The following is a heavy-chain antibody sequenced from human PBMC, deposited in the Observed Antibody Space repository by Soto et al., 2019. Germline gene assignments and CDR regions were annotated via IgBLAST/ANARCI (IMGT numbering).Heavy chain of an antibody. J-gene: IGHJ4*02. D-gene: IGHD6-13*01. CDR3: ARDISRAAAGLDY. V-gene: IGHV3-74*01. CDR2: INSDGSST. CDR1: GFIFSSYW. Sequence: PGGSLRLSCAASGFIFSSYWMHWVRQAPGKGLVWVSRINSDGSSTSYADSVKGRFTISRDNAKNTLYLQMNSLRAEDTAVYYCARDISRAAAGLDYWGQGTLVTVSS.